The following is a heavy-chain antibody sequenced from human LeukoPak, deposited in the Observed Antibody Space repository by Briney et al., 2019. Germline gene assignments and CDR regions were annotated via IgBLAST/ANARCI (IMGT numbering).Heavy chain of an antibody. Sequence: TGGSLRLSCAASGFTFSSYAMSWVRQAPGKGLEWVSAISGSGGSTYYADSVKGRFTISRDNAKNSLYLQMSSLRVEDTAVYFCARGMIGRHYYGMDVWGQGTTVTVSS. D-gene: IGHD3-16*01. J-gene: IGHJ6*02. V-gene: IGHV3-23*01. CDR3: ARGMIGRHYYGMDV. CDR2: ISGSGGST. CDR1: GFTFSSYA.